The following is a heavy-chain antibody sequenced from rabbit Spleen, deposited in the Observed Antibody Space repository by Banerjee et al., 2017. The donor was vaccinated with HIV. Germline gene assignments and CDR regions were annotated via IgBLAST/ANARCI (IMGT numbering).Heavy chain of an antibody. Sequence: QSLEESGGDLVKPGASLTLTCTASGFSFSISYYMCWVRQAPGKGLEWIACIYGGSTGRTYYASWAKGRFTISKTSSTTVTLQMTSLTVADTATYFCARDTGSSFSSYGMDLWGPGTLVTVS. V-gene: IGHV1S40*01. CDR2: IYGGSTGRT. CDR3: ARDTGSSFSSYGMDL. J-gene: IGHJ6*01. D-gene: IGHD8-1*01. CDR1: GFSFSISYY.